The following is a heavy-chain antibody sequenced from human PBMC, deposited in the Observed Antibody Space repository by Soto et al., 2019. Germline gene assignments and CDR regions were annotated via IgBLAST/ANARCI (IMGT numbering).Heavy chain of an antibody. CDR3: AHSPRWLRFDY. J-gene: IGHJ4*02. V-gene: IGHV2-5*02. CDR2: IYRDDDK. CDR1: GFSLSTSGVG. Sequence: QITLKESGPTLVKPTQTLTLTCTFSGFSLSTSGVGVGWIRQPPGKALEWLALIYRDDDKRYSPSLKSRLTIPKATSTDQVVLTMTNMDPVDTATYYDAHSPRWLRFDYWGQGTLVTVSS. D-gene: IGHD6-19*01.